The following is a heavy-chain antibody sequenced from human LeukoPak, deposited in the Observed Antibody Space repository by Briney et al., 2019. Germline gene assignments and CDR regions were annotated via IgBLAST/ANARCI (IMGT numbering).Heavy chain of an antibody. CDR1: GYSISSGYY. J-gene: IGHJ3*02. Sequence: NPSETLSLTCTVSGYSISSGYYWGWIRQPPGKGLEWIGSIYHSGSTYYNPSLKSRVTISVDTSKNQFSLKLSSVTAADTAVYYCVGGRDSSGYYYNDAFDIWGQGTMVTVSS. CDR3: VGGRDSSGYYYNDAFDI. CDR2: IYHSGST. V-gene: IGHV4-38-2*02. D-gene: IGHD3-22*01.